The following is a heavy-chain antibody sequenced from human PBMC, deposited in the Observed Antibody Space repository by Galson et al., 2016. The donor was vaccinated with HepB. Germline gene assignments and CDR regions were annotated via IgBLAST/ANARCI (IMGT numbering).Heavy chain of an antibody. CDR1: GFTFSTYS. CDR3: ERADDCYGDCPQRFYLGY. CDR2: TDRSSRYI. Sequence: SLRLSCAASGFTFSTYSLNWVRQAPGKGLEWVASTDRSSRYIYYADSVRGRFTISRDNAQNSLYLQMNSLRAEDTALYYCERADDCYGDCPQRFYLGYGGQGTLVTVSS. V-gene: IGHV3-21*01. J-gene: IGHJ4*02. D-gene: IGHD2-21*02.